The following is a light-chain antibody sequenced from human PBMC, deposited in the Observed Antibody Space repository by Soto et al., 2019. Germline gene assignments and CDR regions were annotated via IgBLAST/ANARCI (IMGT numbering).Light chain of an antibody. CDR3: QSYACSLGGVV. Sequence: QSVLTQPPSVSASPGQRVTISCTGSSSNIGAGYAGHRYQQLPGTPPKIHINGNSNRPSGVPVRFSGSKSGTSASLAITGLQVEYEAEYDCQSYACSLGGVVFGGGTKLTVL. V-gene: IGLV1-40*01. CDR1: SSNIGAGYA. CDR2: GNS. J-gene: IGLJ3*02.